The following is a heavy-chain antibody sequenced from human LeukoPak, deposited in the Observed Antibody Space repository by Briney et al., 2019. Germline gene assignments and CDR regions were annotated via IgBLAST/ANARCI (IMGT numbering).Heavy chain of an antibody. CDR3: ARSYCGGDCLTPFFDY. V-gene: IGHV4/OR15-8*01. D-gene: IGHD2-21*02. J-gene: IGHJ4*02. CDR2: IYHSGST. Sequence: TWVRQPPGKGLEWIGEIYHSGSTNYNPSLKSRVTISVDKSKNQFSLKLSSVTAADTAVYYCARSYCGGDCLTPFFDYWGQGTLVTVSS.